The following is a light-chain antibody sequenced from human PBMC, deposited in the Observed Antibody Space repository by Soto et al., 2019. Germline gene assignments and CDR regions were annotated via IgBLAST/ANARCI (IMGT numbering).Light chain of an antibody. CDR1: QSVSSN. CDR3: QKYNVWPLT. CDR2: VPS. J-gene: IGKJ4*01. V-gene: IGKV3-15*01. Sequence: EIVMTQSPATLSVSPGERATLSCRASQSVSSNLTWYQQKPGQTPKLLIYVPSARATGIPDRFSGSGSGTEFTLTISSLQSEDFAFYYCQKYNVWPLTFGGGTKVEFK.